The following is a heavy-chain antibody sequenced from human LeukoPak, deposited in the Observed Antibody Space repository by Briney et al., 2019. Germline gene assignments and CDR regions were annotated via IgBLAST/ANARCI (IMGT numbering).Heavy chain of an antibody. D-gene: IGHD3-22*01. CDR2: IYYSGST. CDR3: ARSTPIGDYYDSSGYYAYNWFDP. J-gene: IGHJ5*02. Sequence: PSETLSLTCTVSGGSISSYYWSWIWQPPGKGLEWIGYIYYSGSTNYNPSLKSRVTISVDTSKNQFSLKLSSVTAADTAVYYCARSTPIGDYYDSSGYYAYNWFDPWGQGTLVTVSS. V-gene: IGHV4-59*01. CDR1: GGSISSYY.